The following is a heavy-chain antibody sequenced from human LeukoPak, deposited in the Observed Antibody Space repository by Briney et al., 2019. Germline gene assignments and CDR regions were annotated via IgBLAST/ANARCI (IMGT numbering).Heavy chain of an antibody. Sequence: SETLSLTCAVYGGSFSSYYWSWIRQPAGKGLEWIGRIYTSGSTNYNPSLKSRVTMSVDTSKNQFSLKLSSVTAADTAVYYCARDQYYYGSGSLNWFDPWGQGTLVTVSS. CDR3: ARDQYYYGSGSLNWFDP. D-gene: IGHD3-10*01. CDR2: IYTSGST. CDR1: GGSFSSYY. V-gene: IGHV4-4*07. J-gene: IGHJ5*02.